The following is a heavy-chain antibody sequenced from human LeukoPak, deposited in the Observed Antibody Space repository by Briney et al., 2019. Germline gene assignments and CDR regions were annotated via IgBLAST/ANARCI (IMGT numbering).Heavy chain of an antibody. CDR1: GFTFTSSW. CDR3: VRDLSPVSDRNVWYDALDI. Sequence: GGSLRLSCVASGFTFTSSWMTWVRQAPGKGLEWVANIAGDESQKRYMDSVKGRFTISRDNAKNSLYLQLNSLRAEGTAIYYCVRDLSPVSDRNVWYDALDIWGQGTMVAVSS. V-gene: IGHV3-7*01. J-gene: IGHJ3*02. CDR2: IAGDESQK. D-gene: IGHD1-1*01.